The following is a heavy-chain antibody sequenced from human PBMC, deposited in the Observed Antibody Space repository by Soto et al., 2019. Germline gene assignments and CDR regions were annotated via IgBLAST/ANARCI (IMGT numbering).Heavy chain of an antibody. J-gene: IGHJ4*02. D-gene: IGHD6-19*01. Sequence: SETLSLTCAVYGGSFIGYYWSWIRQPPGKGLEWIGEINHSGSTNYNPSLKSRVTISVDTSKNQFSLKLSSVTAADTAVYYCARGYSGWYLSHFDYWGQGTLVTVSS. CDR2: INHSGST. CDR3: ARGYSGWYLSHFDY. V-gene: IGHV4-34*01. CDR1: GGSFIGYY.